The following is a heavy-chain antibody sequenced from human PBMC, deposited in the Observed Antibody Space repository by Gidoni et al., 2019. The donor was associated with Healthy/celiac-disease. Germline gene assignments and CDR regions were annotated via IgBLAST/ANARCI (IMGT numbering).Heavy chain of an antibody. CDR2: IIPILGIA. CDR3: ATNMIPDVLLWFGETYYYYGMDV. V-gene: IGHV1-69*09. J-gene: IGHJ6*02. CDR1: GGSFSSYA. D-gene: IGHD3-10*01. Sequence: QVQLVQSGAEVKKPGCSVKVSCKASGGSFSSYAISGGRQAPGQGLEWMGRIIPILGIANYAQKFQGRVTITADKSTSTAYMELSSLRSEDTAVYYCATNMIPDVLLWFGETYYYYGMDVWGQGTTVTVSS.